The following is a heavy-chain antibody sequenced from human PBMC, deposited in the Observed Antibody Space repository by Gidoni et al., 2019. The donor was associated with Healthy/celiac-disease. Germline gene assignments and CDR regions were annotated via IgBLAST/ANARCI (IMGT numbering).Heavy chain of an antibody. Sequence: QVQLQESGPGLVKPSKTLSLTCPVSGGSISSGGYYWSWLRQHPGKGLEWFGYTYYRGSTYYNPSLKSRVTISVDTSKNQFSLKLSSVTAADTAVYYCARRLRTPAYFDYWGQGTLVTVSS. J-gene: IGHJ4*02. CDR3: ARRLRTPAYFDY. V-gene: IGHV4-31*03. CDR1: GGSISSGGYY. CDR2: TYYRGST. D-gene: IGHD4-17*01.